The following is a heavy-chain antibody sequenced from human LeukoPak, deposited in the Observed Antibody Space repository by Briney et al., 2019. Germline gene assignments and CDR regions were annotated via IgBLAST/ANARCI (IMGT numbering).Heavy chain of an antibody. V-gene: IGHV3-21*01. J-gene: IGHJ4*02. CDR3: ARVLTAMVTLLDY. Sequence: GGSLRLSCAASGFTFSSYSMNWVRQAPGKGLEWVSSISSSSSYIYYADSVKGRFTISRDNAKNSLYLQMNSLRAEDTAVYYCARVLTAMVTLLDYWGQGTLVTVSS. CDR2: ISSSSSYI. D-gene: IGHD5-18*01. CDR1: GFTFSSYS.